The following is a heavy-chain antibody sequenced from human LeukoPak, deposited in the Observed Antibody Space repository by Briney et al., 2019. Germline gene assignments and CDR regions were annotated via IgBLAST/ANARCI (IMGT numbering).Heavy chain of an antibody. CDR1: GGSIDNTPYY. J-gene: IGHJ4*02. V-gene: IGHV4-39*07. D-gene: IGHD3-9*01. CDR2: IYYSGGT. CDR3: ARWVILTGPYFDY. Sequence: SETLSLTCTVSGGSIDNTPYYWVWIRQPPGKGLEWIGSIYYSGGTYYNSSLESRVVISVDTSKNHFSLKLSSVTAADTAVYYCARWVILTGPYFDYWGQGTLVTVSS.